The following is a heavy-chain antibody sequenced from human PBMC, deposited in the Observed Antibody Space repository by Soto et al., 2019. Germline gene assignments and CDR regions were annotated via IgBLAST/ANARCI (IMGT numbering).Heavy chain of an antibody. V-gene: IGHV3-74*03. CDR2: INTDGTNT. Sequence: EVQLVESGGGLVQPGGSLRLSCAVSGFTFSRYWMHWFRQDPGNGLVWVSSINTDGTNTQYADSVRGRFTVSRDNAKNTVYLQMISLRSEDTAVYYWGKDLLWGQSDYWGQGTLVVVSS. CDR3: GKDLLWGQSDY. D-gene: IGHD3-16*01. CDR1: GFTFSRYW. J-gene: IGHJ4*02.